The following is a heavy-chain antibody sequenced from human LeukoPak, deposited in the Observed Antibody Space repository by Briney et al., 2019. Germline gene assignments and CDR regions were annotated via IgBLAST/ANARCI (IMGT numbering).Heavy chain of an antibody. Sequence: PGGSLRLSCAASGFTFSSYWMSWVRQAPGKGLEWVANIKQDGSEKHYVDSVKGRFTISRDNAKNSLYLQMNSLRAEDTAVYYCAREGTMIDLDGMDVWGQGTTVTVSS. J-gene: IGHJ6*02. CDR1: GFTFSSYW. D-gene: IGHD3-22*01. CDR2: IKQDGSEK. V-gene: IGHV3-7*01. CDR3: AREGTMIDLDGMDV.